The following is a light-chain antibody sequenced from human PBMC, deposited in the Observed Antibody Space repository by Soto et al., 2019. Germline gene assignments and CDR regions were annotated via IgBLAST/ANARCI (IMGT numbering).Light chain of an antibody. V-gene: IGKV3-15*01. Sequence: EIVMTQSPATLSVSPGERATLSCRASQSVSTNLAWYQQKPGQAPRLLIYDASTRATGLPARFSGSGSGTEFTLTISSLQSEDFGVYYCHQYNNWPITFGQGTQLEI. CDR1: QSVSTN. CDR3: HQYNNWPIT. CDR2: DAS. J-gene: IGKJ5*01.